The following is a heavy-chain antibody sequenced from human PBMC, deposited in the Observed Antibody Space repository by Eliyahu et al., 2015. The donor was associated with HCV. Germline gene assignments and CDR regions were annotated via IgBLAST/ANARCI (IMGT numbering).Heavy chain of an antibody. CDR1: GFTFSSYA. V-gene: IGHV3-23*01. CDR3: AKYGSGSWDNWFDP. Sequence: EVQLLESGGGLVQPGGSXRXSCSAXGFTFSSYAXSWVRQAPGKGLEWVSAISGSGGSTYYADSVKGRFTISRDNSKNTLYLQMNSLRAEDTAVYYCAKYGSGSWDNWFDPWGQGTLVTVSS. J-gene: IGHJ5*02. D-gene: IGHD3-10*01. CDR2: ISGSGGST.